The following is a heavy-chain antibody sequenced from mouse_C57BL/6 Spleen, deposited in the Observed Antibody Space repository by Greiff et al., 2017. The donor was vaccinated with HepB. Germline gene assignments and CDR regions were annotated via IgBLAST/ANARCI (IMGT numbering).Heavy chain of an antibody. Sequence: EVQLQQSGPELVKPGASVKIPCKASGYTFTDYNMDWVKQSHGKSLEWIGDLNTNNVGTIYNQKFKGKATLTVDKSSSTAYMELRSLTSEDTAVYYCARYPYYYGSNFLDYWGQGTTLTVSS. CDR2: LNTNNVGT. CDR1: GYTFTDYN. CDR3: ARYPYYYGSNFLDY. J-gene: IGHJ2*01. D-gene: IGHD1-1*01. V-gene: IGHV1-18*01.